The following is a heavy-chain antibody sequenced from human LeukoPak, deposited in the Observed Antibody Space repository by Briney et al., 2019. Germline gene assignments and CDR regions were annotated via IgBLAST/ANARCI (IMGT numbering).Heavy chain of an antibody. CDR3: AKTPYSGSYSTFDY. J-gene: IGHJ4*02. CDR1: GFTFSSYA. D-gene: IGHD1-26*01. V-gene: IGHV3-23*01. Sequence: GGSLRLSCAASGFTFSSYAMSWVRQAPGKGLEWVSVISGSGGSTYYADSVKGRFTISRDNSKNTLYLQMNSLRAEDTAVYYCAKTPYSGSYSTFDYWGRGTLVTVSS. CDR2: ISGSGGST.